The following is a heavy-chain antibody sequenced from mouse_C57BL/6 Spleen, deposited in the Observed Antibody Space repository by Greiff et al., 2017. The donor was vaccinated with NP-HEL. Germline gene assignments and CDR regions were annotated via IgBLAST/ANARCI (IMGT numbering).Heavy chain of an antibody. Sequence: EVKLMESGGGLVQPGGSLSLSCAASGFTFTDYYMSWVRQPPGKALEWLGFIRNKANGYTTEYSASVKGRFTISRDNSQSILYLQMNALRAEDSATYYCTPYDKGFAYWGQGTLVTVSA. CDR2: IRNKANGYTT. J-gene: IGHJ3*01. D-gene: IGHD2-12*01. V-gene: IGHV7-3*01. CDR3: TPYDKGFAY. CDR1: GFTFTDYY.